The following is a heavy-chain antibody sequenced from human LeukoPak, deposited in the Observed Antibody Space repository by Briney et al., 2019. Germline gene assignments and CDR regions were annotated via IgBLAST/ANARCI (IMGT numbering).Heavy chain of an antibody. D-gene: IGHD6-13*01. CDR3: ASAREQQLVSSFDY. V-gene: IGHV3-30-3*01. CDR1: GFTFSSYP. J-gene: IGHJ4*02. CDR2: ISYDGSNK. Sequence: TGGSLRLSCAASGFTFSSYPMHWVRQAPGKGLEWVAVISYDGSNKYYADSVKGRFTISRDNSKNTLYLQMNSLRAEDTAVYYCASAREQQLVSSFDYWGQGTLVTVSS.